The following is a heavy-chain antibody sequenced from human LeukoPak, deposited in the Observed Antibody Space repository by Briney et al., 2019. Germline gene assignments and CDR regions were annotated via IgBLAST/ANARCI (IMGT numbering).Heavy chain of an antibody. CDR1: GGSISSGGYY. CDR3: VKLYSSGWYGFFDS. CDR2: IYYSGST. D-gene: IGHD6-19*01. Sequence: SQTLSLTCTVSGGSISSGGYYWSWIRQPPGKGLEWIGYIYYSGSTNYNPSLKSRVTISVDTSKSQFSLKLSSVTAADTAMYYCVKLYSSGWYGFFDSWGQGTLVTVSS. V-gene: IGHV4-61*08. J-gene: IGHJ4*02.